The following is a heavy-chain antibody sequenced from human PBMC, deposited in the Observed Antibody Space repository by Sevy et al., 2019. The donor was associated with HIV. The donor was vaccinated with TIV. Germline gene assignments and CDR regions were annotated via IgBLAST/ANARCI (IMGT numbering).Heavy chain of an antibody. CDR2: IKQDMSEK. Sequence: GGSLRLSCAASGFTFSSYWMTWVRQAPGKGLEWVANIKQDMSEKYYANYVKGRFTISRDNARNSLYLQMESRRAEDTAVYYCAGDAGYCSSTSCYRGDYFDYWGQGTLVTVSS. V-gene: IGHV3-7*01. CDR1: GFTFSSYW. D-gene: IGHD2-2*02. CDR3: AGDAGYCSSTSCYRGDYFDY. J-gene: IGHJ4*02.